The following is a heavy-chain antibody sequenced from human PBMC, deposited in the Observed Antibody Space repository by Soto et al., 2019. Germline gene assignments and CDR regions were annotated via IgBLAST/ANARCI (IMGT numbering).Heavy chain of an antibody. CDR1: GFTFSTYA. D-gene: IGHD3-3*01. V-gene: IGHV3-23*01. J-gene: IGHJ4*02. CDR3: VKEIRMFGVATFDN. Sequence: GGSLRLSCAASGFTFSTYAMSWVRQAPGKGLEWVSAISGSGGDTYYADSVKGRSTISRDNSKNTLYLQVNSLRVDDTAVYDCVKEIRMFGVATFDNWVPGTTVTV. CDR2: ISGSGGDT.